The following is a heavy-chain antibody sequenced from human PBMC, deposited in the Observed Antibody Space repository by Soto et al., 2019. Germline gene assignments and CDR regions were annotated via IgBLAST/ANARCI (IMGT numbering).Heavy chain of an antibody. Sequence: GASVKVSCKASGYTFTSYAMHWVRQAPGQRLEWMGWINAGNGNTKYSQKFQGRVTITRDTSASTAYMELSSLRSEDTAVYYCARWVAVADLNYYYYGMDVWGQGTTVTVSS. J-gene: IGHJ6*02. D-gene: IGHD6-19*01. V-gene: IGHV1-3*01. CDR1: GYTFTSYA. CDR2: INAGNGNT. CDR3: ARWVAVADLNYYYYGMDV.